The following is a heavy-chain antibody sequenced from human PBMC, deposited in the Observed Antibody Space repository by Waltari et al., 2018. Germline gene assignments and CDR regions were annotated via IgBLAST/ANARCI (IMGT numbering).Heavy chain of an antibody. D-gene: IGHD6-6*01. CDR2: IYYSGST. J-gene: IGHJ3*02. Sequence: QVQLQESGPGLVKPSETLSLTCTVSGGSISSHYWICIRQPPGKGLEWIGYIYYSGSTNYNPSLKSRVTISVDTSKNQFSLKLSSVTAADTAVYYCARVRGSSDAFDIWGQGTMVTVSS. CDR3: ARVRGSSDAFDI. CDR1: GGSISSHY. V-gene: IGHV4-59*11.